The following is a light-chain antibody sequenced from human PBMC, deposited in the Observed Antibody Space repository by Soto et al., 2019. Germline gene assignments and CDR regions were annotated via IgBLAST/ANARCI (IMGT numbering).Light chain of an antibody. Sequence: DIQMTQSPSSLSASVGDRVTITCRANKSISTYLNWYQQKPGKAPTLLIYTTSNLESGVPSRFSGSGSGTDFTLTISTLQPEDFATYFCQQSYSRPRTFGQGTKVEIK. CDR3: QQSYSRPRT. V-gene: IGKV1-39*01. CDR2: TTS. J-gene: IGKJ1*01. CDR1: KSISTY.